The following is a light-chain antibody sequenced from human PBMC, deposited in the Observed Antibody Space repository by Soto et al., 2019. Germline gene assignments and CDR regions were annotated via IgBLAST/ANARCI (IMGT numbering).Light chain of an antibody. CDR3: MQPLQTPWT. J-gene: IGKJ1*01. Sequence: DIVMTQSPLSLRVTPGEPASISCRSSQSLLQSSGYNYLHWYLQKPGQSPQLLISLGSDRSSGVPDRFGGSGSGTDFTLNISRVEAEDVGVYYCMQPLQTPWTFGQGTKVEIK. CDR2: LGS. CDR1: QSLLQSSGYNY. V-gene: IGKV2-28*01.